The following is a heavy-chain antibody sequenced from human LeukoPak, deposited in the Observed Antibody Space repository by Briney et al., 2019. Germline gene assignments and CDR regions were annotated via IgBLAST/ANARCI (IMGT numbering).Heavy chain of an antibody. CDR1: GYTFTSYD. D-gene: IGHD3-22*01. V-gene: IGHV1-8*01. CDR3: AKVRDLLYYYDSSGYFGAFDI. Sequence: ASVKVSCKASGYTFTSYDINWVRQATGQGLEWMGWMNPNSGNTGYAQKFQGRVTMTRNTSISTAYMELSSLRSEDTAVYYCAKVRDLLYYYDSSGYFGAFDIWGRGTMVTVSS. CDR2: MNPNSGNT. J-gene: IGHJ3*02.